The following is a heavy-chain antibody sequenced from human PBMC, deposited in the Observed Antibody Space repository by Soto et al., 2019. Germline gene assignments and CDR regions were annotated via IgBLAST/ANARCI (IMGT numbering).Heavy chain of an antibody. CDR2: IYYTGNT. CDR3: ARSWFGHQVHWFDS. J-gene: IGHJ5*01. V-gene: IGHV4-31*03. D-gene: IGHD3-16*01. CDR1: GGSISSGGTGSY. Sequence: TSETLSLTCTVSGGSISSGGTGSYWTWIRQLPGKGLEWIGYIYYTGNTYYNPSLKSRITINPDTSKNQFSLHLNSVTLEDTAVYYCARSWFGHQVHWFDSWGQGTLVTVSS.